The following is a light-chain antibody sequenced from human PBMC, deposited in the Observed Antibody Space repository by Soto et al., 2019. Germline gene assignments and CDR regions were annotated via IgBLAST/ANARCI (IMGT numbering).Light chain of an antibody. CDR1: QAIDTF. CDR2: DAS. V-gene: IGKV1-9*01. J-gene: IGKJ5*01. CDR3: QQLHSYPIT. Sequence: IHLTQSPSSLSASVGDRVTLTCLASQAIDTFLAWYQQKPGKAPKPLIYDASTLQSGVPSRFSGSGSGTDFTLTISSLQPEDFATYYCQQLHSYPITFGHGTRLEI.